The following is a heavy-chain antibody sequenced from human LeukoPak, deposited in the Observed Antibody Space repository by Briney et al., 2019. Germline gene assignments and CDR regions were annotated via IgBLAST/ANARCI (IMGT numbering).Heavy chain of an antibody. D-gene: IGHD1-1*01. J-gene: IGHJ6*03. CDR3: ARHLERRLSYYYYMDV. CDR1: GGSSSGYY. Sequence: SETLSLTCAVYGGSSSGYYWSWIRQPPGKGLEWIGSIYYSGSTYYNPSLKSRVTISVDTSKNQFSLKLSSVTAADTAVYYCARHLERRLSYYYYMDVWGKGTTVTVSS. V-gene: IGHV4-34*01. CDR2: IYYSGST.